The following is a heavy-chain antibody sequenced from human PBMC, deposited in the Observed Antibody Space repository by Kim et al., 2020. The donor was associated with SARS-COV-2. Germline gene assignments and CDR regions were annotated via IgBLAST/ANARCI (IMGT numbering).Heavy chain of an antibody. CDR2: IYYSGST. V-gene: IGHV4-39*01. J-gene: IGHJ4*02. CDR1: GGSISSSSYY. CDR3: ARHLHYYDSSGYLSDFDY. D-gene: IGHD3-22*01. Sequence: ETLSLTCTVSGGSISSSSYYWGWIRQPPGKGLEWIGSIYYSGSTYYNPSLKSRVTISVDTSKNQFSLKLSSVTAADTAVYYCARHLHYYDSSGYLSDFDYWGQGTLVTVSS.